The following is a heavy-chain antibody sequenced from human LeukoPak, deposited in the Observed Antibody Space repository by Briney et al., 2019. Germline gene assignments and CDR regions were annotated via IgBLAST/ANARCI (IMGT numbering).Heavy chain of an antibody. V-gene: IGHV3-33*06. Sequence: PGGSLRLSCAASGFTFSSYGMHWVRQAPGKGLEWVAVIWYDGSNKYYADSVKGRFTISRDNSKNTLYLQMNSLRAEDTAVYYCAKDLRGYSGYDTVWGQGTLVTVSS. CDR2: IWYDGSNK. D-gene: IGHD5-12*01. J-gene: IGHJ4*02. CDR3: AKDLRGYSGYDTV. CDR1: GFTFSSYG.